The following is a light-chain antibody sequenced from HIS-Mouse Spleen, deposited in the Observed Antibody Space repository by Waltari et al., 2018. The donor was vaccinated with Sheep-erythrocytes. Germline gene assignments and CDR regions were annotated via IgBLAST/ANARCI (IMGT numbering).Light chain of an antibody. CDR3: CSYAGSYNYV. V-gene: IGLV2-11*01. Sequence: QSALTQPRSVSGSPGQSVTLSCTGTSSDVGGYNYLSWYQPHPGKAPKLMIYDVSKRPSGVPDRFSGSKSGNTASLTISGLQAEDEADYYCCSYAGSYNYVFGTGTKVTVL. CDR1: SSDVGGYNY. CDR2: DVS. J-gene: IGLJ1*01.